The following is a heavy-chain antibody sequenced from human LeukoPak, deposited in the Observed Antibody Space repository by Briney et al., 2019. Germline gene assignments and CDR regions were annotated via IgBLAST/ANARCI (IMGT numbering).Heavy chain of an antibody. CDR2: IYPGDSDT. CDR3: ARLGGAVAGNPIFFDY. CDR1: GYRFTSYW. J-gene: IGHJ4*02. Sequence: GESLKISWKGSGYRFTSYWIGWVPQMPGKGLEWMRIIYPGDSDTRYSTSFQGQVTISADKSISTAYLQWSSLKASDTAMYYCARLGGAVAGNPIFFDYWGQGTLVTVSS. V-gene: IGHV5-51*01. D-gene: IGHD6-19*01.